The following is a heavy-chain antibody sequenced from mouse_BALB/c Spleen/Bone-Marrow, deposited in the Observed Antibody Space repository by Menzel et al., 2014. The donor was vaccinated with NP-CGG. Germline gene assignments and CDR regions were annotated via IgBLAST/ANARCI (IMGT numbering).Heavy chain of an antibody. CDR1: GFNIKDTY. V-gene: IGHV14-3*02. J-gene: IGHJ4*01. Sequence: VHVKQSGAELVKPGASVKLSCTASGFNIKDTYMHWVKQRPEQGLEWIGRIDPANGNTKYDPKFQGKATITADTSSNTAHLQLSSLTSEDTAVYYCAKYGGLRYAMDYWGQGTSVTVSS. CDR2: IDPANGNT. D-gene: IGHD2-4*01. CDR3: AKYGGLRYAMDY.